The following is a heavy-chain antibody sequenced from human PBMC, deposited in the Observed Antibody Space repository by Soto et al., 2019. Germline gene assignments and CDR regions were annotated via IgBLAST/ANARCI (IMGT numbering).Heavy chain of an antibody. CDR3: STALRRYSALGAY. V-gene: IGHV3-15*01. CDR2: IRSNADGGTT. CDR1: GFPFIDAW. D-gene: IGHD5-18*01. J-gene: IGHJ4*02. Sequence: DVQLVESGGGLVKPGGSLRLSCAASGFPFIDAWMSWVRQAPGKGLQWIGRIRSNADGGTTDLTAPVRDRFSISRDDSKNTLYLQMNSLKIDDTAVYFCSTALRRYSALGAYWGLGTLVSVST.